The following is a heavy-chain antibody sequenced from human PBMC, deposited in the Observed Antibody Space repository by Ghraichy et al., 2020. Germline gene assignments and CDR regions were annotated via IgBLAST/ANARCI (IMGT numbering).Heavy chain of an antibody. CDR1: GYSISSGYF. Sequence: SHTLSLTCTVSGYSISSGYFWGWIRQSPGRGLQWIGSISHRGSAYYSLSLGYRVTISRDTSKNQFSLQLSSVTAADTAVYYCARGGTPAYKYYFGLDVWGQGITVTVS. V-gene: IGHV4-38-2*02. CDR3: ARGGTPAYKYYFGLDV. D-gene: IGHD5-24*01. J-gene: IGHJ6*02. CDR2: ISHRGSA.